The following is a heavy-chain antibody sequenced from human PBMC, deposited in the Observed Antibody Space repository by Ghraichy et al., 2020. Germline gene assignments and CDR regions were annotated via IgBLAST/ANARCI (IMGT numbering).Heavy chain of an antibody. CDR3: AKMMGGVYYYNMDV. V-gene: IGHV3-23*01. D-gene: IGHD3-16*01. J-gene: IGHJ6*02. CDR2: ISGGGGST. Sequence: GGSLRLSCAASGFTFSSYAMAWVRQAPGKGLEWVSVISGGGGSTYYADSVKGRFTISRDNSKNTLYLQMNSLRAEDTAVYYCAKMMGGVYYYNMDVWGQGTTVTVSS. CDR1: GFTFSSYA.